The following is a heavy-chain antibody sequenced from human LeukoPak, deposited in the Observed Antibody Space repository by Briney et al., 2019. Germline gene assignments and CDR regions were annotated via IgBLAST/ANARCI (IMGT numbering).Heavy chain of an antibody. CDR1: GGYISSYY. CDR3: AREVVAAPGTVDY. J-gene: IGHJ4*01. CDR2: IYYSGST. Sequence: SETLSLTCSVSGGYISSYYWSWIRQPPGKGLEWIGYIYYSGSTNYNPSLKSRVTISVDTSKNQFSLKLSSVTAADTAVYYCAREVVAAPGTVDYWGQGTLVTVSS. D-gene: IGHD6-13*01. V-gene: IGHV4-59*01.